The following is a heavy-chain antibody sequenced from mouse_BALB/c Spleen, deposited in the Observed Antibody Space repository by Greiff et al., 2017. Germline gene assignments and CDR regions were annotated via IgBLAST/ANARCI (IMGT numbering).Heavy chain of an antibody. CDR2: ISDGGSYT. CDR1: GFTFSDYY. CDR3: ARGGIYYYGSSYWYFDV. J-gene: IGHJ1*01. D-gene: IGHD1-1*01. Sequence: EVMLVESGGGLVKPGGSLKLSCAASGFTFSDYYMYWVRQTPEKRLEWVATISDGGSYTYYPDSVKGRFTISRDNAKNNLYLQMSSLKSEDTAMYYCARGGIYYYGSSYWYFDVWGAGTTVTVSS. V-gene: IGHV5-4*02.